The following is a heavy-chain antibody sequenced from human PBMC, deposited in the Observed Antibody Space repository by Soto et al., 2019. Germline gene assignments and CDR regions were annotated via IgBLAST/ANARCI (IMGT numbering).Heavy chain of an antibody. V-gene: IGHV4-30-2*01. J-gene: IGHJ3*02. CDR2: IYHSGST. CDR1: GGSSSGGGYS. CDR3: ARGRDDAFDI. Sequence: SQTLSLTIGVSGGSSSGGGYSWSCIRKPPGKGLEWIVYIYHSGSTYYNPSLKSRVTISVDRSKNQFSLKLSSATAADTVVYYCARGRDDAFDIWGQGTMVSV.